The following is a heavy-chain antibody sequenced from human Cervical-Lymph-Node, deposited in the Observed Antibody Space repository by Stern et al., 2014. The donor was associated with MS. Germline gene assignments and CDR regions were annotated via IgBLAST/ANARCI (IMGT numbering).Heavy chain of an antibody. Sequence: VQLVQSGAEVKKPGALVKVSCKASGYTFTRYYMHWVRQAPGQGLEWMGIINPSGGSTSYEQKFQGRVTMTRDTSTSTVYMELSSLRSEDTAVYYCAREVYSNYAQWFDPWGQGTLVTVSS. CDR3: AREVYSNYAQWFDP. V-gene: IGHV1-46*03. D-gene: IGHD4-11*01. CDR1: GYTFTRYY. J-gene: IGHJ5*02. CDR2: INPSGGST.